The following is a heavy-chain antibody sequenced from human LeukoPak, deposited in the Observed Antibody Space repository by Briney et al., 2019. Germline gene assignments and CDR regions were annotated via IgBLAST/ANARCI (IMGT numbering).Heavy chain of an antibody. CDR3: ARGRSTEY. CDR2: IKHDGSEK. Sequence: GGSLRLSCVASGFTFSLYWMTWVRQAPGEGLEWVANIKHDGSEKYYVDSVKGRFTISRDNAKKSLYLQMNGLRGEDTAVYYCARGRSTEYWGQGTLVTVSS. V-gene: IGHV3-7*01. CDR1: GFTFSLYW. J-gene: IGHJ4*02.